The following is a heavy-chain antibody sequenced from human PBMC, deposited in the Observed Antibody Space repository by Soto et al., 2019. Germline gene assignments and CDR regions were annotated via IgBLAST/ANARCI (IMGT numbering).Heavy chain of an antibody. CDR3: VRDQKYFRVNGNWLDS. D-gene: IGHD2-2*01. CDR2: VSGNNGAS. Sequence: GASVKVSCKASGYTSADFGISWVRQAPGQGLEWMGWVSGNNGASNPAPKVQGRITMTLDTSTGVSYMALRSLRSDDTAIYYCVRDQKYFRVNGNWLDSWGQGTLVTVYS. V-gene: IGHV1-18*04. J-gene: IGHJ5*01. CDR1: GYTSADFG.